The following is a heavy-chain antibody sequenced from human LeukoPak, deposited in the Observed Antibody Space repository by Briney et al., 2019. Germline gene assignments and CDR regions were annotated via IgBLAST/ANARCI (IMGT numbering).Heavy chain of an antibody. V-gene: IGHV4-4*07. CDR1: GGSISSYY. CDR3: ARGATISETGYFDF. J-gene: IGHJ4*03. D-gene: IGHD5-24*01. CDR2: IYTSGST. Sequence: SETLSLTCTVSGGSISSYYWSWIRQPAGKGLEWIGRIYTSGSTNYNPSLKSRVTISVDKSKNQFSLKVRSLSAADTAVYYCARGATISETGYFDFWGQGTPVTVSS.